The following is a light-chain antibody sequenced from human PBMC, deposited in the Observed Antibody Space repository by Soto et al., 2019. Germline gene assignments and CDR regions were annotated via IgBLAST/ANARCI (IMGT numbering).Light chain of an antibody. Sequence: EILMTQSPATLSVSPGERVTLSCRASQSVSSYLAWYQQKPGQPPRLLIYGASTRATGIPARFSGSGSGTELTLTTGSLQSEDFAVYYCQQYNNWPRTFGQGTKV. J-gene: IGKJ1*01. CDR1: QSVSSY. CDR3: QQYNNWPRT. CDR2: GAS. V-gene: IGKV3-15*01.